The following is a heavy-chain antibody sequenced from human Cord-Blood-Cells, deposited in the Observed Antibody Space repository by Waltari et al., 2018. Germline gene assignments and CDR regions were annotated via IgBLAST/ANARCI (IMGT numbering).Heavy chain of an antibody. V-gene: IGHV1-58*01. J-gene: IGHJ4*02. CDR2: IVVGSGNT. CDR1: GFTFTSSA. D-gene: IGHD6-19*01. Sequence: QMQLVQSGPEVKKPGTSVKVSCKDSGFTFTSSAVQWLRQARGQRLEWIGWIVVGSGNTNYAQKFQERVTITRDMSTSTAYMELSSLRSEDMAVYYCAAGPMYSSGWYWGQGTLVTVSS. CDR3: AAGPMYSSGWY.